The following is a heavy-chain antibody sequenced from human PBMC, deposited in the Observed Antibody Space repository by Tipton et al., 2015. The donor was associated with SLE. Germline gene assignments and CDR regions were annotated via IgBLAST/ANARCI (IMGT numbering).Heavy chain of an antibody. Sequence: SLRLSCAASGFTFSSYSMNWVRQAPGKGLEWVSSISSSSGYIYYADSVKGRFTISRDNTKNSLYLQMNSLRAEDTAVYYCARDNDYSAYYHGMDVWGQGITVTVSS. CDR2: ISSSSGYI. J-gene: IGHJ6*02. D-gene: IGHD4-11*01. CDR1: GFTFSSYS. V-gene: IGHV3-21*03. CDR3: ARDNDYSAYYHGMDV.